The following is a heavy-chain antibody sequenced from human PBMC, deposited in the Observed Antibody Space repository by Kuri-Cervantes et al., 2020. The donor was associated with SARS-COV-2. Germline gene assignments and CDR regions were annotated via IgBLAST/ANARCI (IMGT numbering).Heavy chain of an antibody. CDR2: IIPIFGTA. J-gene: IGHJ4*02. CDR1: GGTFSSYA. V-gene: IGHV1-69*05. CDR3: ARSHTLYGGNSSPWDY. Sequence: GGSLRLSCKASGGTFSSYAISWVRQAPGQGLEWMGGIIPIFGTANYAQILQGRVTMTTDTSTSTAYMELRGLRSFDTAVYYCARSHTLYGGNSSPWDYWGQGTLVTVSS. D-gene: IGHD4-23*01.